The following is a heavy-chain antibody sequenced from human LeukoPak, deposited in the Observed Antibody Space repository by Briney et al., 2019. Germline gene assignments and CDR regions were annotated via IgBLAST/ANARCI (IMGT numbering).Heavy chain of an antibody. CDR2: IKSDGST. CDR1: GSTFISYW. V-gene: IGHV3-74*01. D-gene: IGHD3-22*01. Sequence: PGGSLRLSCAASGSTFISYWMHWVRQAPGKGLVWVSRIKSDGSTRYADSVKGRFTISRDNAKNTVSLQMNSLRAEDTGVYYCARAPSEIGGYYPEYFRHWGQGTLVTVSP. J-gene: IGHJ1*01. CDR3: ARAPSEIGGYYPEYFRH.